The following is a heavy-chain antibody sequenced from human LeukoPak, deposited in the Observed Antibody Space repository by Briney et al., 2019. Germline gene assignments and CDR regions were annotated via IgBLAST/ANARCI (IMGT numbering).Heavy chain of an antibody. CDR3: ARGVTMIVVVIHDWYFDL. CDR2: IHYSGST. J-gene: IGHJ2*01. V-gene: IGHV4-39*01. D-gene: IGHD3-22*01. CDR1: GGSISSEKYY. Sequence: SETLSLTCTVSGGSISSEKYYWGWIRQPPGKGLEWIGNIHYSGSTYYSPSLKSRVTISLDTSKNQFSLKLTSVTAADTAVYYCARGVTMIVVVIHDWYFDLWGRGTLVTVSS.